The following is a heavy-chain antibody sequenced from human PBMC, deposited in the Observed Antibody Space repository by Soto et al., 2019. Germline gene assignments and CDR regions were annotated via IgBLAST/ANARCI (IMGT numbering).Heavy chain of an antibody. D-gene: IGHD6-6*01. Sequence: QVQLVQSGAEVKKPGASVKVSCKASGYTFTSYGISWVRQAPGQGLEWMGWISAYNGNTNYAQKLQGRVTMTTDTSTSTAYRELRSLRSDDTAVYYCARDRVAAYLGAITPLDYWGQGTLVTVSS. CDR1: GYTFTSYG. J-gene: IGHJ4*02. V-gene: IGHV1-18*01. CDR3: ARDRVAAYLGAITPLDY. CDR2: ISAYNGNT.